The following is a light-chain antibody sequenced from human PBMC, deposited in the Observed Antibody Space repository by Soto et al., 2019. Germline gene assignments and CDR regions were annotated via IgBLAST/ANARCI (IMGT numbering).Light chain of an antibody. J-gene: IGKJ4*01. CDR2: AAS. Sequence: FVLTQSPGNLSLSPGERVTLSCKVSQSVTNSELAWYQQKPGQAPRLLIYAASSRATGIPDRFSGGGSGTDFTLTISRLEPEDSAVYYCQQYDNSPLTFGGGTKVDIK. CDR3: QQYDNSPLT. V-gene: IGKV3-20*01. CDR1: QSVTNSE.